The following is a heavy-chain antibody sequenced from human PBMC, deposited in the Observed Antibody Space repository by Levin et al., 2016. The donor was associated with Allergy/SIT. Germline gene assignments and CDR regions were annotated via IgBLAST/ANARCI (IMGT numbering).Heavy chain of an antibody. Sequence: GGSLRLSCAASGFTFSSYAMSWVRQAPGKGLEWVSAISGSGGSTYYADSVKGRFTISRDNSKNTLYLQMNSLRAEDTAVYYCAKGVYDSSGYYPLFDYWGQGTLVTVSS. J-gene: IGHJ4*02. V-gene: IGHV3-23*01. CDR1: GFTFSSYA. D-gene: IGHD3-22*01. CDR2: ISGSGGST. CDR3: AKGVYDSSGYYPLFDY.